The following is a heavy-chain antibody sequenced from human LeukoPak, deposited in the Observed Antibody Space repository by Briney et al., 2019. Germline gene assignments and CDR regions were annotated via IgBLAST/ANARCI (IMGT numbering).Heavy chain of an antibody. CDR3: ATYRQVLLPFES. CDR1: GFTVSSNY. D-gene: IGHD5-18*01. CDR2: IFQGGGEI. Sequence: GGSLRLSCAASGFTVSSNYMIWVRQPPGKGLEWVSSIFQGGGEIHYADSVRGRFTISRDNSKSTLFLQMNSLRAEDTAIYYCATYRQVLLPFESWGQGTLVTVSS. V-gene: IGHV3-53*01. J-gene: IGHJ4*02.